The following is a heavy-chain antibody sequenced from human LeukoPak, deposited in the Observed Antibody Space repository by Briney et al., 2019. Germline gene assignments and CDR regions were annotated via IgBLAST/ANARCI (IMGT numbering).Heavy chain of an antibody. CDR1: GFTFSGSA. Sequence: GGSLRLSCAASGFTFSGSAMHWVRQASGKGLEWVGRIRSKANSYATAYAASVKGRFTISRDDSKNTAYLQMNSLKTEDTAVYYCTSPCGGDCTYYYYGMDVWGQGTTVTVSS. J-gene: IGHJ6*02. CDR3: TSPCGGDCTYYYYGMDV. V-gene: IGHV3-73*01. D-gene: IGHD2-21*02. CDR2: IRSKANSYAT.